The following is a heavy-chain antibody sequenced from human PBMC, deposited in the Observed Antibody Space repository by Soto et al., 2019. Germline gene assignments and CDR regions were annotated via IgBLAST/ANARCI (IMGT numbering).Heavy chain of an antibody. D-gene: IGHD3-9*01. Sequence: ASVKVSCKASGYTFTSYYMHWVRQAPGQGLEWMGIINPSGGSTSYAQKFQGRVTMTRDTSTSTVYMELSSLRSEDTAVYYCARGDYYDILSGYYKPFYYYGMDGWGQGNTVTFSS. CDR2: INPSGGST. J-gene: IGHJ6*02. CDR3: ARGDYYDILSGYYKPFYYYGMDG. V-gene: IGHV1-46*01. CDR1: GYTFTSYY.